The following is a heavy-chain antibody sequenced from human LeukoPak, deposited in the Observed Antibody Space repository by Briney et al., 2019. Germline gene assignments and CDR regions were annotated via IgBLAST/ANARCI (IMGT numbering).Heavy chain of an antibody. D-gene: IGHD3-22*01. Sequence: SETLSLTCTVSGGSISSGDYYWSWIRQPPGKGLEWIEYIYYSGSTYYNPSLKSRVTISVDTSKNQFSLKLSYVTAADTAGYYCARDDYYDSSGYYRPSGAFDIWGQGTMVTVSS. CDR2: IYYSGST. CDR3: ARDDYYDSSGYYRPSGAFDI. J-gene: IGHJ3*02. V-gene: IGHV4-30-4*01. CDR1: GGSISSGDYY.